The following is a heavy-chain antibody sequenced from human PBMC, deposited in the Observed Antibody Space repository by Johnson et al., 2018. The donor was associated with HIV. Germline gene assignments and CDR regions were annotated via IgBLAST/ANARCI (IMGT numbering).Heavy chain of an antibody. CDR3: ARAGGAVGVNGFDM. CDR2: INWNGGSK. Sequence: MQLVESGGGAVQPGGSLRLSCAASGFTFDDFGMGWVRQAPGKGLEWVSGINWNGGSKGYAESVKGRFSISRDNAKNSLYLQMNSLRGEDTALYYCARAGGAVGVNGFDMWGQGTMVTVSS. CDR1: GFTFDDFG. V-gene: IGHV3-20*04. J-gene: IGHJ3*02. D-gene: IGHD1-26*01.